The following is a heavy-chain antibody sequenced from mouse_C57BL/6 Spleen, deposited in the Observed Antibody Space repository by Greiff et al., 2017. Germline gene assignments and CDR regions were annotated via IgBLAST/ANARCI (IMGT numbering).Heavy chain of an antibody. CDR3: ARPYYYGSPYWYFDV. CDR2: IYPGSGST. Sequence: VQLQQPGAELVKPGASVKMSCKASGYTFTSYWITWVKQRPGQGLEWIGDIYPGSGSTNYNEKFKSKATLTVDTSSSTAYMQLRSLTSEDSAVYYCARPYYYGSPYWYFDVWGTGTTVTVSS. V-gene: IGHV1-55*01. CDR1: GYTFTSYW. D-gene: IGHD1-1*01. J-gene: IGHJ1*03.